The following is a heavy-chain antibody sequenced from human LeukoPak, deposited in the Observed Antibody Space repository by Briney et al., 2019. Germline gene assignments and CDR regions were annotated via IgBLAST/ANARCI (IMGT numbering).Heavy chain of an antibody. D-gene: IGHD6-13*01. V-gene: IGHV1-18*01. J-gene: IGHJ4*02. CDR2: ISAYNGNT. CDR3: ARELHVAAADY. CDR1: GYTFTRYG. Sequence: ASVKVSFKASGYTFTRYGISWVRQAPGQGLEWMGWISAYNGNTNYAQKLQGRVTMTTDTSTSTAYMELTSLRSDDTAVYYCARELHVAAADYWGQGTLVTVSS.